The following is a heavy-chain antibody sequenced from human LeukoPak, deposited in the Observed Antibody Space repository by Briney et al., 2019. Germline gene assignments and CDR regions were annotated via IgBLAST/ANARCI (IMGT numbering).Heavy chain of an antibody. Sequence: GGSLRLSCAASGFTVSSNYMSWVRQAPGKGLEWVSVIYSGGSTFYSDSVKGRFGISRDNSKNTLYLQMNSLRAEDTAVYYCASRRGPNYGSLGDWGPGTLVTVSS. CDR2: IYSGGST. D-gene: IGHD3-10*01. J-gene: IGHJ1*01. CDR1: GFTVSSNY. CDR3: ASRRGPNYGSLGD. V-gene: IGHV3-53*01.